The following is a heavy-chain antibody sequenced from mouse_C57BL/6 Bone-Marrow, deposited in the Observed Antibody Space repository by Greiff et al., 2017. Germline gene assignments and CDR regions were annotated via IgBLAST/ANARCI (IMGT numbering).Heavy chain of an antibody. D-gene: IGHD1-1*01. V-gene: IGHV1-4*01. J-gene: IGHJ2*01. CDR1: GYTFTSYT. CDR3: ARGGTTVVATDY. Sequence: QVQLQQSGAELARPGASVKMSCKASGYTFTSYTMHWVKQRPGQGLEWIGYINPSSGYTKYNQKFKDKATLTADKSSSTAYMQLSSLTSEDSAVYYCARGGTTVVATDYGGQGTTLTVSS. CDR2: INPSSGYT.